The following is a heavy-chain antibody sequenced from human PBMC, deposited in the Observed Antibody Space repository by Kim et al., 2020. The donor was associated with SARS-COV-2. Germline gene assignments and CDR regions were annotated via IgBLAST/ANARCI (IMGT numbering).Heavy chain of an antibody. V-gene: IGHV4-59*01. CDR3: ARVADGDYDWYFDL. J-gene: IGHJ2*01. Sequence: SETLSLTCTVSGGSISSYYWTWIRQPPGKRLEWIGYIYYSGSTNYNPSLKSRVTISLDTSKNKFSLRLSSVTATDTAVYYCARVADGDYDWYFDLWCRGT. CDR2: IYYSGST. D-gene: IGHD4-17*01. CDR1: GGSISSYY.